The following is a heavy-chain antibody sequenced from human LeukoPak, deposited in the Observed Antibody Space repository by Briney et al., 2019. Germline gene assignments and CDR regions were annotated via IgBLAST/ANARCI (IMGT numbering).Heavy chain of an antibody. D-gene: IGHD2-2*01. J-gene: IGHJ4*02. CDR1: GFAFSRYG. CDR3: ARGPGALDY. V-gene: IGHV3-30*03. Sequence: GRSLRLFCAASGFAFSRYGMHWVRQAPGKGLEGVALISHDGTNRNHADSVKGRFTISRDNSNNTLYLQMSSLRAEDTAVYYCARGPGALDYWGQGALVTVSS. CDR2: ISHDGTNR.